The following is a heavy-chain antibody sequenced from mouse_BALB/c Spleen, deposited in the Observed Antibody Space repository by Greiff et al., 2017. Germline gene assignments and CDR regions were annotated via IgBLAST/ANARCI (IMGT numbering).Heavy chain of an antibody. Sequence: EVQLQQSGAELVRSGASVKLSCTASGFNIKDYYMHWVKQRPEQGLEWIGWIDPENGDTEYAPKFQGKATMTADTSSNTAYLQLSSLTSEDTAVYYCNAWGGRDAMDYWGQGTSVTVSS. CDR3: NAWGGRDAMDY. V-gene: IGHV14-4*02. CDR1: GFNIKDYY. D-gene: IGHD3-3*01. J-gene: IGHJ4*01. CDR2: IDPENGDT.